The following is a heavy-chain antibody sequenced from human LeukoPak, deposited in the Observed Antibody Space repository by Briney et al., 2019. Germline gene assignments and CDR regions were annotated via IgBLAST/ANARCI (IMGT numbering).Heavy chain of an antibody. D-gene: IGHD5/OR15-5a*01. J-gene: IGHJ4*02. CDR3: AKHRLVSKSPFDY. CDR1: GFTFRSFA. Sequence: GGSLRLSCAAFGFTFRSFAMSWVRQAPGKGLEWVSGISDSGASGGSTNYADSVKGRFTISRDNSKNTMYLQMNSLRAEDTAVYYCAKHRLVSKSPFDYWGQGALVTVSS. CDR2: ISDSGASGGST. V-gene: IGHV3-23*01.